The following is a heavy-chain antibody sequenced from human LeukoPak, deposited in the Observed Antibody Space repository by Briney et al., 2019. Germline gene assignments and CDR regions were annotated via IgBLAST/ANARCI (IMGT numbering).Heavy chain of an antibody. Sequence: GGSLRLSCAASGFTFSSYWMSWVRQAPGKGLEWVANIKEDGGEANYVGSVKGRFTVSRDNAKQSLYLQMNSLRVEDTAIYYCATRKCSISACRASSYRCMDDWGKGTTVTVSS. CDR2: IKEDGGEA. CDR3: ATRKCSISACRASSYRCMDD. D-gene: IGHD2-2*01. V-gene: IGHV3-7*01. CDR1: GFTFSSYW. J-gene: IGHJ6*03.